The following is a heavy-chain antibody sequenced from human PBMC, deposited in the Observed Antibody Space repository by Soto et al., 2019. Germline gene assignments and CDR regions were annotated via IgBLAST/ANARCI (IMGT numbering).Heavy chain of an antibody. D-gene: IGHD3-3*01. CDR1: GFTFFSYG. Sequence: QVQLVESGGGVVQPGRSLRLSCAASGFTFFSYGMHWVRQAPGKGLEWGAVISYDGSNKYYADSVKGRFTISRDNSKNTLYLQMNSLRAEDTAVYYCAKDRAGDIYVAARSGLDYWGQGTLVTVSS. CDR3: AKDRAGDIYVAARSGLDY. V-gene: IGHV3-30*18. CDR2: ISYDGSNK. J-gene: IGHJ4*02.